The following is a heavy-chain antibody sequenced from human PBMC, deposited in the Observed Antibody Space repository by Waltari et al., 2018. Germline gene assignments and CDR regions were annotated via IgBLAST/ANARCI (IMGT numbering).Heavy chain of an antibody. J-gene: IGHJ1*01. CDR1: GGSFSGYY. D-gene: IGHD3-16*02. Sequence: QVQLQQWGAGLLKPSETLSLTCAVYGGSFSGYYWSWIRQPPGKGLEWIGEINHSGSTNYNPSLKSRVTISVDTSKNQFSLKLSSVTAADTAVDYWARIGSYRYNGKGYFQHWGQGTLVTVSS. CDR3: ARIGSYRYNGKGYFQH. V-gene: IGHV4-34*01. CDR2: INHSGST.